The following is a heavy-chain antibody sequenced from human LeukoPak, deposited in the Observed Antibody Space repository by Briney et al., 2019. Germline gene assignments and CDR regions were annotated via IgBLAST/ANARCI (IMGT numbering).Heavy chain of an antibody. V-gene: IGHV4-34*01. Sequence: SETLSLTCAVYGGSFSGYYWSWIRQPPGKGLEWIGEINHSGSTNYNPSLKSRVTISVDTSKNQFSLKLSSVTAADTAVYYCARGSARYCSSTSCSLRFLEWLRKEYYYYMDVWGKGTTVTVSS. CDR2: INHSGST. CDR1: GGSFSGYY. D-gene: IGHD2-2*01. CDR3: ARGSARYCSSTSCSLRFLEWLRKEYYYYMDV. J-gene: IGHJ6*03.